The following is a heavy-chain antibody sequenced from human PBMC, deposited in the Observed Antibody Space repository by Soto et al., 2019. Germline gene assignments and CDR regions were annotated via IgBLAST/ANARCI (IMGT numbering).Heavy chain of an antibody. CDR2: ISYDGSNK. CDR1: GFTFSSYG. Sequence: PGGSLRLSCAASGFTFSSYGMHWVRQAPGKGLEWVAVISYDGSNKYYADSVKGRFTISRDNSKNTLYLQMNSLRAEDTAVYYCAKGLLWFGEYYYYGMDVWGQGTTVTVS. CDR3: AKGLLWFGEYYYYGMDV. D-gene: IGHD3-10*01. V-gene: IGHV3-30*18. J-gene: IGHJ6*02.